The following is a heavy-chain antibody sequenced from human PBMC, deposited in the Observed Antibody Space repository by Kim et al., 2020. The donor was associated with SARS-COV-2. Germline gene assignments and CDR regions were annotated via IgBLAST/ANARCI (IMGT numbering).Heavy chain of an antibody. J-gene: IGHJ2*01. D-gene: IGHD3-3*01. CDR2: IYYSGST. Sequence: SETLSLTCTVSGGSISSYYWSWIRQPPGKGLEWIGYIYYSGSTNYNPSLKRRVTISVDTSKNQFSLKLSSVTAAGTAVYYCARDHREWLQYTANWYFDLWGRGTLGTGSS. CDR3: ARDHREWLQYTANWYFDL. CDR1: GGSISSYY. V-gene: IGHV4-59*01.